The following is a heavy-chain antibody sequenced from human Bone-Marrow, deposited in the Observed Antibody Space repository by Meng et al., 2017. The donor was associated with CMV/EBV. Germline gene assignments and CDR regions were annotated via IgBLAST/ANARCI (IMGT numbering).Heavy chain of an antibody. V-gene: IGHV3-30*02. CDR2: IRYDGSNK. Sequence: GESLKISCAASGFTFSSYGMHWVRQAPGKGLEWVAFIRYDGSNKYYADSVKGRFTISRDNSKNTLYLQMNSLRAEDTAVYYCAKGNTYYFDYWGQGTPVTVSS. J-gene: IGHJ4*02. D-gene: IGHD1/OR15-1a*01. CDR1: GFTFSSYG. CDR3: AKGNTYYFDY.